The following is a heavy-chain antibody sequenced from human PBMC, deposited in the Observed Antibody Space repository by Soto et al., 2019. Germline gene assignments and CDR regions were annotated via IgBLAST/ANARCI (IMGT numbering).Heavy chain of an antibody. V-gene: IGHV4-34*01. J-gene: IGHJ5*02. Sequence: PSETLSLTCAVYGGSFSGYYWSWIRQPPGKGLEWIGEINHSGSTNYNPSLKSRVTISVDTSKNQFSLKLSSVTAADTAVYYCAKGNANYGSGRASWFDPWGQGTLVTVS. CDR3: AKGNANYGSGRASWFDP. CDR1: GGSFSGYY. CDR2: INHSGST. D-gene: IGHD3-10*01.